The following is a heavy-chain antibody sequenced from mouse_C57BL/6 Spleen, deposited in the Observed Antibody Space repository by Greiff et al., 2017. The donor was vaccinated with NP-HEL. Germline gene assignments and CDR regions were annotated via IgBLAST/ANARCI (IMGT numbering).Heavy chain of an antibody. CDR1: GYAFSSSW. Sequence: VQLQQSGPELVKPGASVKISCKASGYAFSSSWMNWVKQRPGKGLEWIGRIYPGDGDTNYNGKVKGKATLTADKSSSTAYMQLSSLTAEDSAVYFCLYYDYLFDYWGQGTTLTVSS. D-gene: IGHD2-4*01. V-gene: IGHV1-82*01. J-gene: IGHJ2*01. CDR2: IYPGDGDT. CDR3: LYYDYLFDY.